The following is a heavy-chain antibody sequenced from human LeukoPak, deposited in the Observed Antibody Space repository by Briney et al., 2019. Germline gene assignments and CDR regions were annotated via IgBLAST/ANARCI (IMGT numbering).Heavy chain of an antibody. CDR3: ASGWDVWWAFDY. Sequence: GSLRLSCAASGFTFSSYAMHWVRQAPGKGLEWVAVISYDGSNKYYGDSVKGRFTISRDNSKNTLYLQMNSLRAEDTAVYYCASGWDVWWAFDYWGQGTLVTVSS. J-gene: IGHJ4*02. CDR2: ISYDGSNK. V-gene: IGHV3-30*04. CDR1: GFTFSSYA. D-gene: IGHD3-16*01.